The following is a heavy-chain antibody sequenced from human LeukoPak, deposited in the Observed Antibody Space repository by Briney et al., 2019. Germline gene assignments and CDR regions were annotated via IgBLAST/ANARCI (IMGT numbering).Heavy chain of an antibody. J-gene: IGHJ4*02. CDR3: ARGASRDGYNEFDY. Sequence: TGGSLRPSCAASGFTFSDYYMSWIRQAPGKGREWVSYISSSGSTIYYADSVKGRFTISRDNAKNSLYLQMNSLRAEDTAVYYCARGASRDGYNEFDYWGQGTLVTVSS. CDR1: GFTFSDYY. V-gene: IGHV3-11*01. CDR2: ISSSGSTI. D-gene: IGHD5-24*01.